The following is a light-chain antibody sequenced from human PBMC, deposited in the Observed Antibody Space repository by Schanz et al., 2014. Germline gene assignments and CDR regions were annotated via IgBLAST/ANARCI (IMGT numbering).Light chain of an antibody. Sequence: QSVLTQPPSASGTPGQRVTISCSGSSSNIGSYTANWFQQFPGTAPKLLIYRTDERPSGVPDRFSASKSGTSASLAISGLRSEDEADYYCATWDDSLLFGGGTKLTVL. J-gene: IGLJ3*02. CDR1: SSNIGSYT. CDR2: RTD. CDR3: ATWDDSLL. V-gene: IGLV1-44*01.